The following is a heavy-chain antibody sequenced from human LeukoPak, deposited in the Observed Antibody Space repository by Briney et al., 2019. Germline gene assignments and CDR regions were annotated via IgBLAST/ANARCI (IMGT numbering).Heavy chain of an antibody. CDR2: ISDSGGNT. V-gene: IGHV3-23*01. Sequence: PGGSLRLSCAASGFTFSSYAMSWVRQAPGKGLEWVSGISDSGGNTYYADSVKGRFTISRDNSRNTLFLQMNSLRAEDTALYYCAKPHIAAADYYYYYMDVWGKGTTVTVSS. CDR3: AKPHIAAADYYYYYMDV. D-gene: IGHD6-13*01. CDR1: GFTFSSYA. J-gene: IGHJ6*03.